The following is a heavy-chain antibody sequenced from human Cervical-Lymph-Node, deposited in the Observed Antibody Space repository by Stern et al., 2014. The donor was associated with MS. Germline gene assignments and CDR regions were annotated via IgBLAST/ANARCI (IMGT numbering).Heavy chain of an antibody. CDR3: ARKQAPAGAFDI. J-gene: IGHJ3*02. CDR1: GGTFSSYA. Sequence: VQLVESGAEVKKPGSSVKVSCKASGGTFSSYAISWVRQAPGQGLEWMGGIIPIFGTANYAQKFQGRVTITADESTSTAYMELSSRRSEDTAVYFCARKQAPAGAFDIWGQGTMVTVSS. V-gene: IGHV1-69*01. CDR2: IIPIFGTA. D-gene: IGHD1/OR15-1a*01.